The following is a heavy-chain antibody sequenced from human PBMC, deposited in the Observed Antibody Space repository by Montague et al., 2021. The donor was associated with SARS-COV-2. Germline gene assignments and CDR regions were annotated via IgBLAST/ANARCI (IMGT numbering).Heavy chain of an antibody. CDR1: GDSITSNNYY. Sequence: SETLSLTCNVSGDSITSNNYYWGWLRQPPGRGLEWLACVFHSGNTFYNPSLKSRLSISVDTANNQVSLKLTSVTAADTAVYYCARNWPPATMVAVVTRFDFWGQGTLVTVSS. V-gene: IGHV4-39*01. D-gene: IGHD3-10*01. CDR3: ARNWPPATMVAVVTRFDF. CDR2: VFHSGNT. J-gene: IGHJ4*02.